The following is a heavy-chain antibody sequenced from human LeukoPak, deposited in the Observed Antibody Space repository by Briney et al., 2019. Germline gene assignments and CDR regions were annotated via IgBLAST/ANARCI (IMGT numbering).Heavy chain of an antibody. V-gene: IGHV4-39*01. D-gene: IGHD6-13*01. CDR2: IYYSGST. J-gene: IGHJ4*02. CDR3: ARVGIAAAGTMDF. CDR1: GGSISSSSYY. Sequence: SETLSLTCTVSGGSISSSSYYWGWIRQPPGKGLEWIGSIYYSGSTYYNPSLKSRVTISVDTSKNQFSLKVTSVTAADTAMYFCARVGIAAAGTMDFWGQGTLVTVSS.